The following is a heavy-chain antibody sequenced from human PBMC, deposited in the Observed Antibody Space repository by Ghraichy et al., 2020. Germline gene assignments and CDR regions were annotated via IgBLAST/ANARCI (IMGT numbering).Heavy chain of an antibody. D-gene: IGHD3-9*01. J-gene: IGHJ2*01. Sequence: SETLSLTCTVSGGSISSSSYYWGWIRQPPGKGLEWIGSIYYSGSTYYNPSLKSRVTISVDTSKNQFSLKLSSVTAADTAVYYCARRPPLYFDWLLPEGNWYFDLWGRGTLVTVSS. CDR1: GGSISSSSYY. CDR2: IYYSGST. V-gene: IGHV4-39*01. CDR3: ARRPPLYFDWLLPEGNWYFDL.